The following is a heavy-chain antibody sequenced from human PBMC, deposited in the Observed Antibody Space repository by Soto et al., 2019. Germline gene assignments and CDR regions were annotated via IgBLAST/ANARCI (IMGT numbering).Heavy chain of an antibody. J-gene: IGHJ4*02. D-gene: IGHD4-17*01. CDR2: IFFSGDT. CDR1: GGSDLNGGYY. V-gene: IGHV4-31*03. CDR3: ARDHYGGLPDY. Sequence: PSDTVSLTGTVCGGSDLNGGYYWNWIRQRPWEGLRWIGKIFFSGDTHYSPALKSSLFISIDTSKNQFSLELSSVPAEDTAIYYCARDHYGGLPDYWVTSTLLPVS.